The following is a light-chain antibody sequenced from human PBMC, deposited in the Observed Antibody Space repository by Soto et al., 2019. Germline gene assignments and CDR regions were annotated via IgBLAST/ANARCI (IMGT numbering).Light chain of an antibody. J-gene: IGKJ4*01. Sequence: IQLTQSPSSLSASVGDRGTITCRASQGISSYLAWYQQKPGKAPKILIYAASTLQSGVPSRFRGIGSGTDFTLTISRLQPEDFETYYCQQLNSYPLTFGGGTKVDIK. CDR2: AAS. CDR1: QGISSY. CDR3: QQLNSYPLT. V-gene: IGKV1-9*01.